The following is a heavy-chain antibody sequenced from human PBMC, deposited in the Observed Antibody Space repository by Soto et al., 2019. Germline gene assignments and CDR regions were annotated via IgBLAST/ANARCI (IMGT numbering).Heavy chain of an antibody. Sequence: GESLKISCKGSGYSFTSYWISWVRQMPGKGLEWMGRIDPSDSYTNYSPSFQCHVTISADKSISTAYLQWSSLKASDTAMYYCARCVDRSSTSCYRRAFDFWGQGTMVTVSS. CDR2: IDPSDSYT. J-gene: IGHJ3*01. V-gene: IGHV5-10-1*01. CDR1: GYSFTSYW. CDR3: ARCVDRSSTSCYRRAFDF. D-gene: IGHD2-2*02.